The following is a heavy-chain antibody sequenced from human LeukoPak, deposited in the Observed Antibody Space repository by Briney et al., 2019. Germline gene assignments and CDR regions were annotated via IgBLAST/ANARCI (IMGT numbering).Heavy chain of an antibody. CDR2: IDASTGDT. J-gene: IGHJ4*02. D-gene: IGHD2-15*01. V-gene: IGHV1-2*02. CDR1: GYTFTAYY. Sequence: ASVTVSFKSSGYTFTAYYMHWVRQAPGQGLEWMGWIDASTGDTKYAQKFQGRVTISRDTSTGTSYMELRSLISGDTAVYYCASEAFCAGGRCYLQRVASWGPGTLVTVSS. CDR3: ASEAFCAGGRCYLQRVAS.